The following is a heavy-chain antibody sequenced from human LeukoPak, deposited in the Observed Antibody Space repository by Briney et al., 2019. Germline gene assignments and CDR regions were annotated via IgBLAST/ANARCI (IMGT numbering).Heavy chain of an antibody. V-gene: IGHV5-51*01. J-gene: IGHJ5*02. CDR3: ARLSGGSP. CDR2: IYPADSDT. CDR1: GYSFRSSW. Sequence: GEALKISCQASGYSFRSSWIGWVRQRPGGGLEWMGTIYPADSDTRYSPSFQGQVIISVDNSLNTAYLRWSSLRASDTAMYYCARLSGGSPWGQGTLVTVSS. D-gene: IGHD2-15*01.